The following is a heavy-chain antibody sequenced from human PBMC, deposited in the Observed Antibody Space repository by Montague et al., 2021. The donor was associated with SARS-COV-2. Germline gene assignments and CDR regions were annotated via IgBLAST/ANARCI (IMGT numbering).Heavy chain of an antibody. CDR3: ARGGGDSADYYYYAMDV. Sequence: SETRSLTCTVSGGSISSYYWSWIRQPPGKGLQWIGYIYNNGSTNCNTSLKGRVTLSIDTSKNQFSLKLTSVTAADTAVYYCARGGGDSADYYYYAMDVWGQGTTVTVSS. CDR2: IYNNGST. V-gene: IGHV4-59*01. D-gene: IGHD2-21*02. J-gene: IGHJ6*02. CDR1: GGSISSYY.